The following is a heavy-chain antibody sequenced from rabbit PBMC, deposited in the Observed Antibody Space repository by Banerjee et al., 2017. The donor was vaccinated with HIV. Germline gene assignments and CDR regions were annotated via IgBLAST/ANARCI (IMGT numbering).Heavy chain of an antibody. CDR2: IYTTSSGDT. V-gene: IGHV1S45*01. CDR1: GFSFSSSYW. D-gene: IGHD4-1*01. J-gene: IGHJ4*01. CDR3: ARDLAGVIGWNFNS. Sequence: QEQLEESGGDLVKPEGSLTLTCTASGFSFSSSYWICWVRQAPGKGLEWIACIYTTSSGDTYYASWAKGRFTISKASSTTVTLQMTSLTAADTATYFCARDLAGVIGWNFNSWGPGTLVTVS.